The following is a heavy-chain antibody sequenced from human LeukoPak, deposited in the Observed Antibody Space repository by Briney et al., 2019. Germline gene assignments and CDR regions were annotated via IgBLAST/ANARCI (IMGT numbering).Heavy chain of an antibody. V-gene: IGHV1-18*01. CDR1: GYTFTSYG. D-gene: IGHD3-10*01. Sequence: ASVKVSFKASGYTFTSYGISWVRQAPGQGLEWMGWISAFNGNTNYAQKLQGRVTMTTDTSTSTAYMELRSLRSDDTAVYYCARDRTYYYGSGSYLSVDYWGQGTLVTVSS. CDR2: ISAFNGNT. J-gene: IGHJ4*02. CDR3: ARDRTYYYGSGSYLSVDY.